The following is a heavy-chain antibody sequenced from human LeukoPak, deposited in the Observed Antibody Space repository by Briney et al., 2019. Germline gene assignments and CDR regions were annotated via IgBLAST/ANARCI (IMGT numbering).Heavy chain of an antibody. CDR1: GGTFSSYA. D-gene: IGHD2-15*01. J-gene: IGHJ6*02. Sequence: VASVKVSCKASGGTFSSYAISWVRQAPGQGLEWMGRIIPILGIANYAQKFQGRVTITADKSTSTAYMELSSLRSEDTAVYYCARGIVVVVAATRYYYYGMDVWGQGTTVTVSS. CDR3: ARGIVVVVAATRYYYYGMDV. CDR2: IIPILGIA. V-gene: IGHV1-69*04.